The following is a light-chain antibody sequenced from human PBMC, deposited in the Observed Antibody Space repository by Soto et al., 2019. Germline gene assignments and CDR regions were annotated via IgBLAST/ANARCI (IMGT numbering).Light chain of an antibody. CDR3: QQYNSYSPMYT. Sequence: DIQMTQSPSTLSASVGDRVTITCRASQSISGWLAWYQQKPGKAPKLLIYKASSLESGVPSRFSGSGSGTEFTLTISSLQPDDFATYYCQQYNSYSPMYTFGQGTKLEIK. CDR1: QSISGW. V-gene: IGKV1-5*03. J-gene: IGKJ2*01. CDR2: KAS.